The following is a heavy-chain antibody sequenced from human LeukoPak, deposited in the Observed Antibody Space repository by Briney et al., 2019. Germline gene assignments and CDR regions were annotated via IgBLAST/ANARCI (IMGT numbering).Heavy chain of an antibody. CDR2: IYSGAGT. CDR1: GFTFSSYF. D-gene: IGHD6-19*01. J-gene: IGHJ4*02. V-gene: IGHV3-66*01. CDR3: ARDSSGPLY. Sequence: GGSLRLSCAASGFTFSSYFMSWVRQAPGKGLEWVSVIYSGAGTYYADSVKGRFTISRDNSKNTLYLQMNSLTAEDTAVYYCARDSSGPLYWGQGTLVTVSS.